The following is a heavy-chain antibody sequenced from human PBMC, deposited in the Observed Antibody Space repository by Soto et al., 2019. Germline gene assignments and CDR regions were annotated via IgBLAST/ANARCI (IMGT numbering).Heavy chain of an antibody. CDR2: FDPEDGET. J-gene: IGHJ5*02. CDR1: GYPLTELS. Sequence: GGSVKVSFKVSGYPLTELSMHLVRQAPGKGLEWMGGFDPEDGETIYAQKFQGRVTMTEDTSTDTAYMELSSLRSEDTAVYYCATDLMADLHSNNWFDPWGQGTMVTVSS. V-gene: IGHV1-24*01. D-gene: IGHD2-8*01. CDR3: ATDLMADLHSNNWFDP.